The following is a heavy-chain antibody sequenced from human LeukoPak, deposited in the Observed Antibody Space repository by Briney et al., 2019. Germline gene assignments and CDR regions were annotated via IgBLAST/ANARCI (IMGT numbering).Heavy chain of an antibody. D-gene: IGHD4-17*01. V-gene: IGHV1-2*02. CDR2: INPNSGGT. CDR3: ARADYGDHDAGEEYSWFDP. CDR1: GYTFTSYY. Sequence: ASVKVSCKASGYTFTSYYMHWVRQAPGQGLEWMGWINPNSGGTNYAQKFRGRVTMTRDTSISTAYMELSRLRSDDTAVYYCARADYGDHDAGEEYSWFDPWGQGTLVTVSS. J-gene: IGHJ5*02.